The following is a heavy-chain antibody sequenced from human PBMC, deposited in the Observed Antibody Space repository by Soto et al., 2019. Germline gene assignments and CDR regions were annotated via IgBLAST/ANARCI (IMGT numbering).Heavy chain of an antibody. J-gene: IGHJ4*02. CDR3: AKALNGDYFAAFDY. V-gene: IGHV3-23*01. D-gene: IGHD4-17*01. CDR1: GFTFSSYA. Sequence: GGFLRLSCAASGFTFSSYAMSWVRQAPGKGLEWVSAISGIGGSTYYADSVKGRFTISRDNSKNTLYLQMNSLRAEDTAVYYCAKALNGDYFAAFDYWGQGTLVTVSS. CDR2: ISGIGGST.